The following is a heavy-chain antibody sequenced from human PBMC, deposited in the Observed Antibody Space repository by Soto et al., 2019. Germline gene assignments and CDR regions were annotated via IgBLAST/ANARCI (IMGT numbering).Heavy chain of an antibody. J-gene: IGHJ6*02. CDR3: ARFQGSYGMDV. Sequence: QVQLVQSGAEVKKPESSVKVSCKACGGTFSSYTIRWVRQAPGQGLEWMGRIIPILGIPNYAQKFQGRVTITADKSTSTAYMELSSLRAEDTAVYYCARFQGSYGMDVWGQGTTVTVSS. V-gene: IGHV1-69*02. CDR2: IIPILGIP. CDR1: GGTFSSYT.